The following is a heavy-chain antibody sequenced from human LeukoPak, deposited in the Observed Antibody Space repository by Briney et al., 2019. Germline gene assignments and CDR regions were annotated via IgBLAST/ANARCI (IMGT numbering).Heavy chain of an antibody. CDR1: GGSISSSSYY. V-gene: IGHV4-39*07. CDR2: IYYSGST. CDR3: AGSIVVPAGAYYMDV. J-gene: IGHJ6*03. D-gene: IGHD2-2*01. Sequence: SETLSLTCTVSGGSISSSSYYWGWIRQPPGKGLEWIGSIYYSGSTNYNPSLKSRVTISVDTSKNQFSLKLSSVTAADTAVYYCAGSIVVPAGAYYMDVWGKGTTVTVSS.